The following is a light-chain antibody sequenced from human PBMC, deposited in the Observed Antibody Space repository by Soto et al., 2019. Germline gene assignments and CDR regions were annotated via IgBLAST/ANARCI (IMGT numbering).Light chain of an antibody. V-gene: IGLV2-14*01. Sequence: QSALTQPASVSGSPGQSITISCTGTSSDVGGYNYVSWYQQHPGKAPKLIIYAVSKRPSGVSNRFSGSKSGNTASLTISGLQAADEADYYCSSYTSYSPYVFGTGTKLTVL. J-gene: IGLJ1*01. CDR1: SSDVGGYNY. CDR2: AVS. CDR3: SSYTSYSPYV.